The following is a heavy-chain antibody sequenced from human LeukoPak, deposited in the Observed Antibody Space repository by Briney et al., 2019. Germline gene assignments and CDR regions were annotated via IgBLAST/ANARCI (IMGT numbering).Heavy chain of an antibody. V-gene: IGHV3-30*03. CDR2: ISFDGSNK. J-gene: IGHJ4*02. Sequence: PGGSLRLSCAASGFTFSSYGMHWVRQAPGKGLEWVAVISFDGSNKYYADSVKGRFTISRDNSKNTLYLQMNSLRAEDTAVYYCARDLSSLSYYDFWSDLRGNDYWGQGTLVTVSS. D-gene: IGHD3-3*01. CDR3: ARDLSSLSYYDFWSDLRGNDY. CDR1: GFTFSSYG.